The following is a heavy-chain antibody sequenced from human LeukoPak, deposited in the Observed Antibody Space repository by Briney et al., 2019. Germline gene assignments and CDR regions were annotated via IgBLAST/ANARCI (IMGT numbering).Heavy chain of an antibody. CDR1: GFTISNYW. CDR3: AKEGGASRFDY. V-gene: IGHV3-74*01. J-gene: IGHJ4*02. CDR2: INSDGINT. Sequence: PGGSLRLSCAASGFTISNYWMHWVRQAPGKGLVWVSRINSDGINTSYADSVKGRFTISRDNAKNTLYLQMNSLRAEDTAVYYCAKEGGASRFDYWGQGTLVTVSS. D-gene: IGHD5-12*01.